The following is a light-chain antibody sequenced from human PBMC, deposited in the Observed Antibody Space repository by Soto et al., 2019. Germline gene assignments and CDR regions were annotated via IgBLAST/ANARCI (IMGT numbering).Light chain of an antibody. J-gene: IGKJ1*01. CDR1: QSITSS. CDR2: GAS. CDR3: QQYYNPPWT. V-gene: IGKV3-15*01. Sequence: EILLTQSPGTLSLSTGERTTLSCRASQSITSSLAWYLQKPGQAPRLLIYGASTRATGFPARFSGSGSGTDFTLTISSLQAEDVAFYYCQQYYNPPWTFGQGTKVEIK.